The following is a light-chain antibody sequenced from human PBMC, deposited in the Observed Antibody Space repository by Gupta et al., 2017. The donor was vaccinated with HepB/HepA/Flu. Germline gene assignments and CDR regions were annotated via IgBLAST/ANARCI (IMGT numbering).Light chain of an antibody. CDR1: QDISNY. CDR2: DAS. Sequence: DIQMTQSPSSLSASVGDRVTITCQASQDISNYLDWYQQKPGKAPKLMIYDASKVETGVPSRFSGSGYGKDFTFTSSRLQNEDFANYYGQQDDTLSTFGQGTKLEIK. V-gene: IGKV1-33*01. CDR3: QQDDTLST. J-gene: IGKJ2*01.